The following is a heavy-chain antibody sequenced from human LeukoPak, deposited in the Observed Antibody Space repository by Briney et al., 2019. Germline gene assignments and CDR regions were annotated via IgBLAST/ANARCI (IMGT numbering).Heavy chain of an antibody. D-gene: IGHD5-24*01. CDR3: ARETRWDFDF. V-gene: IGHV3-11*04. CDR1: GFTFSDYY. CDR2: ISGTSSSR. Sequence: GGSLRLSFVASGFTFSDYYMTWIRQAPGQGLEWVSYISGTSSSRYYADSVKGRFTISRDNAKNSLYLQMNSLRAEDTAVYYCARETRWDFDFWGQGTLVTVSS. J-gene: IGHJ4*02.